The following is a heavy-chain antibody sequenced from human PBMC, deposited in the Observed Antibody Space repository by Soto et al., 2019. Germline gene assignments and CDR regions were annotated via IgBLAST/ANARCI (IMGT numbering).Heavy chain of an antibody. J-gene: IGHJ4*02. CDR1: GFTFSSYA. CDR2: ISYDGSNK. CDR3: ARDLKYSSSF. D-gene: IGHD6-6*01. Sequence: PGGSLRLSCAASGFTFSSYAMHWVRQAPGKGLEWVAVISYDGSNKYYADSVKGRFTISRDNSKNTLYLQMNSLRAEDTAVYYCARDLKYSSSFWGQGTLVTVSS. V-gene: IGHV3-30-3*01.